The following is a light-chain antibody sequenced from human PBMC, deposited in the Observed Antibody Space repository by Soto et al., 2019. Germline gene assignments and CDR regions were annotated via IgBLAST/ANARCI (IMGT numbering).Light chain of an antibody. V-gene: IGKV3-11*01. J-gene: IGKJ5*01. Sequence: EIVLTQSPATLSLSPGERATLSCRASQSVTKCLAWYQQKPCQAPRLLIYDVFSRAPGIPARFSGSGSGTDFTLTISSLEPEDFAVYYCQQCNNWPPITFGQGTRLEIK. CDR3: QQCNNWPPIT. CDR1: QSVTKC. CDR2: DVF.